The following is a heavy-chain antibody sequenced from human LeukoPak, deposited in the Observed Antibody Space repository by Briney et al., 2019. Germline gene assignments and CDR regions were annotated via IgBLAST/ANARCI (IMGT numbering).Heavy chain of an antibody. Sequence: SETLSLTCAVYGGSFSGYYWSWIRQPPGKGLEWIGEINHSGSTNYNPSLKSRVTMSVDTSKNQISLKLKSVTAADTAVYYCARDSGTSGEVKFDPWGQGALVTVSS. V-gene: IGHV4-34*01. CDR3: ARDSGTSGEVKFDP. CDR2: INHSGST. CDR1: GGSFSGYY. J-gene: IGHJ5*02. D-gene: IGHD3-10*01.